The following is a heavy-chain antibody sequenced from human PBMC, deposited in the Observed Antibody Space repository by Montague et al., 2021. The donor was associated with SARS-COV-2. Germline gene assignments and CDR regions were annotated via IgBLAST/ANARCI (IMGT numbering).Heavy chain of an antibody. V-gene: IGHV4-39*01. CDR1: GGSFSSSSYY. J-gene: IGHJ4*02. Sequence: SETLSLTCSVSGGSFSSSSYYWGWIRQPPGKGPEWIGSIYYSGSTNYNPSLKSRVTMSVDTSKKQFSLRLTSVTAADTAVYYCARQRNYYDEVWGTHRYTADYWGQGTLVTVSS. CDR3: ARQRNYYDEVWGTHRYTADY. CDR2: IYYSGST. D-gene: IGHD3-16*02.